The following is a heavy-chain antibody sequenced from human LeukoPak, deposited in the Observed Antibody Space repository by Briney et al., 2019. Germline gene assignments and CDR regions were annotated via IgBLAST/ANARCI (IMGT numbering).Heavy chain of an antibody. J-gene: IGHJ4*02. V-gene: IGHV3-33*06. CDR2: IWYDGSNK. D-gene: IGHD1-26*01. CDR3: AKDYGGSYYSF. CDR1: GFTFSSYG. Sequence: PGGSLRLSCAASGFTFSSYGMHWVRQAPGKGLEWVAVIWYDGSNKYYADSVKGRFTISRDNSKNTLYLQMNSLRAEDTAVYYCAKDYGGSYYSFWGQGTLVTVSS.